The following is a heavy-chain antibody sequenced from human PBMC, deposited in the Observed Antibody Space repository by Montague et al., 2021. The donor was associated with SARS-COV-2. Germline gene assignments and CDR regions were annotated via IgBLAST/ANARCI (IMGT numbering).Heavy chain of an antibody. CDR3: ARGGTERSTTFGVVFFLRLDS. D-gene: IGHD3-3*01. V-gene: IGHV4-34*01. J-gene: IGHJ4*02. Sequence: SETLSLTCAVYGGSLSGHSWSWVRQAPAKGLEWIGDIGHTGSFKYNPSLKSRVTISIDAAKNQFSLRMTSVTAADTSIYYCARGGTERSTTFGVVFFLRLDSWGQGTLVTVSS. CDR1: GGSLSGHS. CDR2: IGHTGSF.